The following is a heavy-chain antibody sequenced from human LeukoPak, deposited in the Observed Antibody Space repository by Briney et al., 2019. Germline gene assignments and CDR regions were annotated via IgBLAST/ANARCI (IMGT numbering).Heavy chain of an antibody. CDR1: GGTFSSYA. J-gene: IGHJ3*02. V-gene: IGHV1-69*05. D-gene: IGHD2-21*02. CDR2: IIPIFGTA. CDR3: ATPAYCGGDCYLDSDAFDI. Sequence: SVKVSCKASGGTFSSYAISWVRQAPGQGLEWMGGIIPIFGTANYAQKFQGRVTITTDESTSTAYMELSSLRSEDTALYYCATPAYCGGDCYLDSDAFDIWGQGTMVTVSS.